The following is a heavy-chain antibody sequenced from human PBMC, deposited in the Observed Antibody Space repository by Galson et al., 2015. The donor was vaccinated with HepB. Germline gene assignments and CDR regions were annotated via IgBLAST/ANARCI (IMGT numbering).Heavy chain of an antibody. J-gene: IGHJ2*01. CDR2: ISGSGGST. Sequence: SLRLSCAASGFTFSSYAMSWVRQAPGKGLEWVSAISGSGGSTYYADSVKGRFTISRDNSKNTLYLQMNSLRAEDTAVYYCAKDRRYCSSTSCYDYWYFDLWGRGTLVTVSS. CDR3: AKDRRYCSSTSCYDYWYFDL. D-gene: IGHD2-2*01. V-gene: IGHV3-23*01. CDR1: GFTFSSYA.